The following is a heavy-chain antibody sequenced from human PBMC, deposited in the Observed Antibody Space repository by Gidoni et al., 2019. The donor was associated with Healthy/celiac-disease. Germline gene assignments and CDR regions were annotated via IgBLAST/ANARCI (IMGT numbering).Heavy chain of an antibody. CDR3: ARGGGSSGALLDS. J-gene: IGHJ4*02. V-gene: IGHV4-59*01. D-gene: IGHD2-15*01. Sequence: VQLQEAGPGMVKPSETLSLTCTVAGGPISRYYCRWTRQPPGKGLEWIGYIYYRGSTNYNPSLTIRVTISVDTSKNQFSLQLSSVTAADPAVYYCARGGGSSGALLDSWGQGTLVTVSS. CDR1: GGPISRYY. CDR2: IYYRGST.